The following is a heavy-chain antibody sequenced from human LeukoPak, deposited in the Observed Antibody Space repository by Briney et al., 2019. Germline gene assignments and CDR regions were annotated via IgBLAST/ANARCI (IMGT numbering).Heavy chain of an antibody. V-gene: IGHV4-34*01. D-gene: IGHD6-19*01. J-gene: IGHJ5*02. CDR1: GGSFSGYY. CDR2: INHSGST. Sequence: SETLSLTCAVYGGSFSGYYWGWIRQPPGKGLEWIGEINHSGSTNYNPSLESRVTISIDTSKNQFSVKLTSVTAADTAVYYCARDQGAVAGIDPWGQGTLVTVSS. CDR3: ARDQGAVAGIDP.